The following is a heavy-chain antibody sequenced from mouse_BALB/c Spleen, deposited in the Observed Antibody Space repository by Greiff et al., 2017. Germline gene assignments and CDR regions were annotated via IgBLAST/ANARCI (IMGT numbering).Heavy chain of an antibody. J-gene: IGHJ3*01. Sequence: EVKLMESGPELVKPGASVKVSCKASGYAFTSYNMYWVKQSHGKSLEWIGYIDPYNGGTSYNQKFKGKATLTVDKSSSTAYMHLNSLTSEDSAVYYCARNYGNSAWFAYWGQGTLVTVSA. CDR2: IDPYNGGT. V-gene: IGHV1S135*01. CDR3: ARNYGNSAWFAY. D-gene: IGHD2-1*01. CDR1: GYAFTSYN.